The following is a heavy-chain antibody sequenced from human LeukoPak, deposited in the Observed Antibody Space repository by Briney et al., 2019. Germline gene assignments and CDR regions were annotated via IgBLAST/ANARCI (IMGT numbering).Heavy chain of an antibody. CDR1: GFTFSDYY. CDR3: ARDDTAMVYYYYGMDV. D-gene: IGHD5-18*01. Sequence: GGSLRLSCAASGFTFSDYYMSWIRQAPGKGLEWVSYISSSGSTIYYADSVKGRFTISRDNARNSLYLQMNSLRAEDTAVYYCARDDTAMVYYYYGMDVWGQGTTVTVSS. J-gene: IGHJ6*02. CDR2: ISSSGSTI. V-gene: IGHV3-11*04.